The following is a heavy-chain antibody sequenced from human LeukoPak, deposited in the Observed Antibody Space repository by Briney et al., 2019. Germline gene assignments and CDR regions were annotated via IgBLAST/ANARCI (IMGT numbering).Heavy chain of an antibody. CDR2: ISSRGSYI. CDR1: GFTFSNYN. CDR3: ARGRSGYYPSAYFDY. D-gene: IGHD3-22*01. V-gene: IGHV3-21*01. Sequence: GGSLRLSCAASGFTFSNYNITWVRQAPGKGLEWVSSISSRGSYIYYADSVKGRFAISADNAMNSLYLQMNSLRAEDTAVYYCARGRSGYYPSAYFDYWGQGTLVTVSS. J-gene: IGHJ4*02.